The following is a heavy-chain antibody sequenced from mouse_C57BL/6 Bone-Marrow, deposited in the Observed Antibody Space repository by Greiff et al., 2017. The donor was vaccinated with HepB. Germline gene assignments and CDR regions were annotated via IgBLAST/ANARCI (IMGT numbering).Heavy chain of an antibody. Sequence: EVQRVESGGGLVQPGGSLSLSCAASGFTFTDYYMSWVRQPPGKALEWLGFIRNKANGYTTEYSASVKGRFTISRDNSQSILYLQMNAMRAEDSATYYCARYRCGDYWGQGTSVTVSS. V-gene: IGHV7-3*01. CDR2: IRNKANGYTT. CDR3: ARYRCGDY. CDR1: GFTFTDYY. J-gene: IGHJ4*01.